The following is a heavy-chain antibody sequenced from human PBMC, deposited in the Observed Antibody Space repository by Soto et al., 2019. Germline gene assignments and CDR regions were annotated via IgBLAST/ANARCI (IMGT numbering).Heavy chain of an antibody. CDR1: GYTFTSYY. D-gene: IGHD2-15*01. V-gene: IGHV1-46*01. J-gene: IGHJ6*02. CDR3: ARVRAVAALGNFYYYGMDV. CDR2: INPSGGST. Sequence: QVQLVQSGAEVKKPGASVKVSCKASGYTFTSYYIHWVRQAPGQGLEWMGIINPSGGSTTYAQKFQGRVTMTRDTSASTVYMDLSSLKSEDTAVDYCARVRAVAALGNFYYYGMDVWGQGTTVTVSS.